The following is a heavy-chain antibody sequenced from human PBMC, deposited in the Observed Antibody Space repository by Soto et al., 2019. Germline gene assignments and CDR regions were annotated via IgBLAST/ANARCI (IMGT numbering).Heavy chain of an antibody. CDR3: ARWANCSSTSCYEAFDI. D-gene: IGHD2-2*01. Sequence: GGSLRLSCAASGFTFSSYGMHWVRQAPGKGLEWVAVIWYDGSNKYYADSVKGRFTISRDNSKNTLYLQMNSLRAEDTAVYYCARWANCSSTSCYEAFDIWGQGTMVTVS. CDR2: IWYDGSNK. J-gene: IGHJ3*02. V-gene: IGHV3-33*01. CDR1: GFTFSSYG.